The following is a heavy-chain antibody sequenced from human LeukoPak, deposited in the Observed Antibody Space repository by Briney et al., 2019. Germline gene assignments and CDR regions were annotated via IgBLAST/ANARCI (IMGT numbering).Heavy chain of an antibody. Sequence: GGSLRLSCAASGFIFSAYWMSWVRQAPGKGLEWVGNIKQDGSDKNYVDSVKGRLTISRDNAKNSLYLQMNSLRAEDTALYYCAKGYSSSWYPTSDYWGQGTLVTVSS. D-gene: IGHD6-13*01. CDR3: AKGYSSSWYPTSDY. CDR2: IKQDGSDK. V-gene: IGHV3-7*03. CDR1: GFIFSAYW. J-gene: IGHJ4*02.